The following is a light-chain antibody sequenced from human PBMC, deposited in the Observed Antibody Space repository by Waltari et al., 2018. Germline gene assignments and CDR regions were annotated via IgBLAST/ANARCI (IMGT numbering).Light chain of an antibody. Sequence: DIVVTQSPLSLLVTPGEPASISCRSSQNLLHTNGYNSLDWYLQKPGQPPQLLIFLGSNRASGVPDRFSGSGSGTEFTLKISRVEAEDVGVYYCMQALQSPWSFGQGTKVEIK. CDR3: MQALQSPWS. J-gene: IGKJ1*01. V-gene: IGKV2-28*01. CDR1: QNLLHTNGYNS. CDR2: LGS.